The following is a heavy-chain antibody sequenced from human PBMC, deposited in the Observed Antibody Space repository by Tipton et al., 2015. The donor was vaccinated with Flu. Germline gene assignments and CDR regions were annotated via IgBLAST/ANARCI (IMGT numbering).Heavy chain of an antibody. Sequence: TLSLTCSVSDGSITSAGFHWSWIRQHPGKGLEWIAYIFHSGSTFYNPSLQRRLRMSLDTSKNQLSLTLSSVTAADTAVYYCGRGRLGEGPITLARDPYQYFGVDVWGQGITVAVS. V-gene: IGHV4-31*03. CDR2: IFHSGST. CDR1: DGSITSAGFH. D-gene: IGHD3-16*01. CDR3: GRGRLGEGPITLARDPYQYFGVDV. J-gene: IGHJ6*02.